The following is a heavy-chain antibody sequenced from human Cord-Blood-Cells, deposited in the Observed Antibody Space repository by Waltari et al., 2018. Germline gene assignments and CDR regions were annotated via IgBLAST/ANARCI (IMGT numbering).Heavy chain of an antibody. CDR1: GGTFSSYA. CDR3: ARYYDSSSNPSPDAFDI. CDR2: IITILGIA. Sequence: QVQLVQSGAEVKKPGSSVKVSCKASGGTFSSYAISWVRQAPGQGLEWMGRIITILGIANYAQKFQGRVTITADKSTSTAYMGLSSLRSEDTAVYYCARYYDSSSNPSPDAFDIWGQGTMVTVSS. V-gene: IGHV1-69*09. D-gene: IGHD3-22*01. J-gene: IGHJ3*02.